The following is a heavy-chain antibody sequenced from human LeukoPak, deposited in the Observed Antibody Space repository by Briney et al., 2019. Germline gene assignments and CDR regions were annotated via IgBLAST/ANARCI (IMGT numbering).Heavy chain of an antibody. CDR1: GGSISSSY. CDR3: ARAISMVRGVRFDP. CDR2: IYYTGST. J-gene: IGHJ5*02. Sequence: SESLSLTRTVSGGSISSSYWRWIRQPPGKGLEWMGYIYYTGSTNYNPSLKSRVTISVDTSKSQFSLKLSSVTAADTAVYYCARAISMVRGVRFDPWGQGTLVTVSS. V-gene: IGHV4-59*01. D-gene: IGHD3-10*01.